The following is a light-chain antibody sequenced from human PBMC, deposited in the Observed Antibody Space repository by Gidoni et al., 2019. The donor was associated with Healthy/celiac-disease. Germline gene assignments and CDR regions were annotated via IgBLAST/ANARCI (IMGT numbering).Light chain of an antibody. V-gene: IGKV1-33*01. CDR2: DAS. J-gene: IGKJ4*01. CDR1: QDISNY. Sequence: DIQMTQSPSSLSAYVGDRVTITCQASQDISNYLNWYQQKPGKAPKLLIYDASNLETGVPSRFSGSGSGTDFTFTISSLQPEDIATYYCQQYDNLPPELTFXGXTKVEIK. CDR3: QQYDNLPPELT.